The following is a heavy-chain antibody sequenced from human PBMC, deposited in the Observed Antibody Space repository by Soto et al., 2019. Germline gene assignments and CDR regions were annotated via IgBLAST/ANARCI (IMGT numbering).Heavy chain of an antibody. J-gene: IGHJ5*02. CDR2: IHYSGST. V-gene: IGHV4-39*01. CDR3: ARQPTTGDTDLWFDP. CDR1: GGSITSTSHY. D-gene: IGHD2-21*01. Sequence: PSETLSLTCTVSGGSITSTSHYWGWIRQPPGKGLEWIGNIHYSGSTYYNPSLTSRVTVSVDTSKNQFSLKLRSVTAADTAVYYCARQPTTGDTDLWFDPWGQGTLVTVSS.